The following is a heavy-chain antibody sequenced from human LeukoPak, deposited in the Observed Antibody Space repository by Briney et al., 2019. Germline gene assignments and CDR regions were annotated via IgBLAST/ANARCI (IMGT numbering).Heavy chain of an antibody. J-gene: IGHJ5*02. CDR2: ISYDGSNK. CDR1: GFTVSSNY. Sequence: PGGSLRLSCTASGFTVSSNYMSWVRQAPGKGLEWVAVISYDGSNKYYADSVKGRFTISRDNAKNSLYLQMNSLRAEDTAVYYCASTAAGTFDPWGQGTLVTVSS. D-gene: IGHD6-13*01. CDR3: ASTAAGTFDP. V-gene: IGHV3-30-3*01.